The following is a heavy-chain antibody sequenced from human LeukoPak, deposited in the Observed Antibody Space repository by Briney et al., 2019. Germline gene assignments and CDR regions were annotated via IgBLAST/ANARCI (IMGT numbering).Heavy chain of an antibody. D-gene: IGHD3-3*01. Sequence: PSETLSLTCTVSGGSISSGGYYWSWIRQHPGKGLEWIGYIYYSGSTYYNPSLKSRVTISVDTSKNQFSLKLSSVTAADTAVYYCARHGTDFWSGYYPYYYGMDVWGQGTTVTVSS. CDR1: GGSISSGGYY. CDR2: IYYSGST. V-gene: IGHV4-31*03. CDR3: ARHGTDFWSGYYPYYYGMDV. J-gene: IGHJ6*02.